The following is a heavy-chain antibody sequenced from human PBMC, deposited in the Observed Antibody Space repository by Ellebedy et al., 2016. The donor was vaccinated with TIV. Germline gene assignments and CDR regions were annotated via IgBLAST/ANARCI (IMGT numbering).Heavy chain of an antibody. V-gene: IGHV3-30*07. CDR2: ISYDGSNK. Sequence: GESLKISCAASGFTFSSYAMHWVRQAPGKGLEWVAVISYDGSNKYYADSVKGRFTISRDNSKNTLYLQMNSLRAEDTAVYYCARLAIAVAGPLDVYFDYWGQGTLVTVSS. CDR1: GFTFSSYA. J-gene: IGHJ4*02. CDR3: ARLAIAVAGPLDVYFDY. D-gene: IGHD6-19*01.